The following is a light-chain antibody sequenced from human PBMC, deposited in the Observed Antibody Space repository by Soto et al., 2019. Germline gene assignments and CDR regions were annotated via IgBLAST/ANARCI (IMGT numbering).Light chain of an antibody. CDR1: QRVSRN. Sequence: EIVMTQSPATLSVSPGERATLSCRASQRVSRNLAWYQQKPGQAPRLLIYDASTRATGIPDRFSGSGSETEFTLTISSLQSEDYAIYYCQQYNNGPPWTFGQGTKVDI. CDR3: QQYNNGPPWT. CDR2: DAS. J-gene: IGKJ1*01. V-gene: IGKV3-15*01.